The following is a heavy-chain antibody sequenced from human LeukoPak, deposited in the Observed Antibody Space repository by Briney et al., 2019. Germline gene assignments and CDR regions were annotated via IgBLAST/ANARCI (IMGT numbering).Heavy chain of an antibody. V-gene: IGHV4-34*01. Sequence: SETLSLTCAVYGGSFSAYYWSWIRQPPGKGLEWIGEINHSGSTNYNPSLKSRVTISVDTSKNQFSLKLSSVTAADTAMYYCASARGDYDSSAYYYYYYMDVWGKGTTVTVSS. CDR3: ASARGDYDSSAYYYYYYMDV. J-gene: IGHJ6*03. CDR2: INHSGST. CDR1: GGSFSAYY. D-gene: IGHD3-22*01.